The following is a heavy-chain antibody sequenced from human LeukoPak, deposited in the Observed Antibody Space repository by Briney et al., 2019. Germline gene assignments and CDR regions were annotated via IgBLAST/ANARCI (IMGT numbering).Heavy chain of an antibody. CDR3: ARETGSAVGSTDFDY. CDR2: ISYDESNK. CDR1: GFTFSSYA. V-gene: IGHV3-30-3*01. D-gene: IGHD4-17*01. Sequence: GGSLRLSCAASGFTFSSYAMHWVRQAPGKGLEWAAVISYDESNKYYADSVKGRFTISRDNSKNTMYLQMNSLRTEDTAVYYCARETGSAVGSTDFDYWGQGTLVTVS. J-gene: IGHJ4*02.